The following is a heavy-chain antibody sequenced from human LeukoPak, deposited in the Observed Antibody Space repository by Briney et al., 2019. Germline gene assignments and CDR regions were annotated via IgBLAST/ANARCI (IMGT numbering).Heavy chain of an antibody. CDR2: IYYSGST. CDR1: GGSISGYY. V-gene: IGHV4-59*01. CDR3: ARSKGYGGNTHDY. J-gene: IGHJ4*02. D-gene: IGHD4-23*01. Sequence: SETLSLACTVSGGSISGYYWSWFRQPPGKRLEWLGYIYYSGSTSYNPSLKSRVTISVDTSKTQFSLRLSSAAAADTAVYYCARSKGYGGNTHDYWGQGTLVTVSS.